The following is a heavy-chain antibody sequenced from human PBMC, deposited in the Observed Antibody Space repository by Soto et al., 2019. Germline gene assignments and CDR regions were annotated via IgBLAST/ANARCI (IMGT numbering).Heavy chain of an antibody. J-gene: IGHJ4*02. V-gene: IGHV3-53*01. D-gene: IGHD5-12*01. CDR2: IYSGGTT. CDR1: GFTVRANY. Sequence: EVQLVESGGGLIQPGGSLRLSCAVSGFTVRANYMSWVRQAPGKGLEWVSVIYSGGTTYYADSVKGRFIISSDISKNTLYLQMNILRADVTAVYSCHGSGYWGQGTLVTVSS. CDR3: HGSGY.